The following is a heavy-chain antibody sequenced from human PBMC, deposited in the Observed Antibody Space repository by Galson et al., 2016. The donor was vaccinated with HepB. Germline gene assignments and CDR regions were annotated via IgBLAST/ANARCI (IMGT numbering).Heavy chain of an antibody. CDR1: GYTFITKW. CDR2: IYPGDSET. V-gene: IGHV5-51*01. J-gene: IGHJ4*02. D-gene: IGHD1-26*01. CDR3: ATSGSYGDFDY. Sequence: QSGAEVKKSGESLQISCKASGYTFITKWIGWVRQMPGKGLEWMGIIYPGDSETRYSPSFQGQVTFSAAKSISTAYLQWSSLKASDTAMYYCATSGSYGDFDYWGQGTLVIVSS.